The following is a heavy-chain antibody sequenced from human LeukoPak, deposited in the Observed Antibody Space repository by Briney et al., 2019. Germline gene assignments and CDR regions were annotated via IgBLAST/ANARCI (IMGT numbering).Heavy chain of an antibody. CDR3: AREGDYGDYDY. V-gene: IGHV3-30-3*01. CDR1: GFTFSSYA. Sequence: GRSLRLSCAASGFTFSSYAMHWVRQAPGKGLEWVAVISYDGSNKYYADSVRRRFTISRDNSKNTLYLQMNSLRAEDTAVYYCAREGDYGDYDYWGQGTLVTVSS. J-gene: IGHJ4*02. D-gene: IGHD4-17*01. CDR2: ISYDGSNK.